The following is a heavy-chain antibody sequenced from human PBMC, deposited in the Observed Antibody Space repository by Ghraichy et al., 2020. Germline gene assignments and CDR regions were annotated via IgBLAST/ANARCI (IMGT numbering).Heavy chain of an antibody. CDR2: ISADGSNR. CDR3: AKGGHARHFETLGSFGS. Sequence: GGSLRLSCAASGFSFSGYAMHWVRQAPGKGLEWVAAISADGSNRFYADSVKGRFTISTDNSKNTLYLQMNSLRGEDSAVYYCAKGGHARHFETLGSFGSWGQGTRVRFSS. V-gene: IGHV3-30*04. D-gene: IGHD7-27*01. CDR1: GFSFSGYA. J-gene: IGHJ5*01.